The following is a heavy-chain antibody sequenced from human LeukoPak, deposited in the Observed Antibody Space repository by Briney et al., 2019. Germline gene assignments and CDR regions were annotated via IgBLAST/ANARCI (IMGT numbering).Heavy chain of an antibody. Sequence: PSETLSLTCTVSGGSISSSSYYWGWIRQPPGKGLEWIGSIYYSGSTYYNPSLKSRVTISVDTSKNQFSLKLSSVTAADTAVYYCARLHSGTFSWPYDYWGQVTLVTVSS. CDR1: GGSISSSSYY. D-gene: IGHD1-26*01. V-gene: IGHV4-39*01. CDR3: ARLHSGTFSWPYDY. J-gene: IGHJ4*02. CDR2: IYYSGST.